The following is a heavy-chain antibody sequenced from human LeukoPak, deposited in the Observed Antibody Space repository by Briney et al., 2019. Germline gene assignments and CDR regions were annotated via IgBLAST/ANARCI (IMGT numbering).Heavy chain of an antibody. V-gene: IGHV1-46*01. D-gene: IGHD5-24*01. CDR1: GYTFINYF. Sequence: ASVKVSCKASGYTFINYFIHWVRQAPGQGLEWMGVFNPRSGRTTYAQKFQGRVTMTGDTSTSTVYVELSSLTSEDTAVYYCAREGDAYKDFDYWGQGTLVTVSS. CDR2: FNPRSGRT. CDR3: AREGDAYKDFDY. J-gene: IGHJ4*02.